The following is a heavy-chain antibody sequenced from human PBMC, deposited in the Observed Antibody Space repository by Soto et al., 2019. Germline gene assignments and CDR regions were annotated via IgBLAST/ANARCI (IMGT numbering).Heavy chain of an antibody. V-gene: IGHV1-69*01. J-gene: IGHJ6*02. CDR1: GGTFSNYA. Sequence: QVQLVQSGAEGQKPGSSVKVSCKDSGGTFSNYAISWVRQAPGQGLEWMGGIIPIFGTTNYAQKFQGRVTITADESTSTAYMELSSLRSEDTAVYYCARDSIFGVVIRGIGYYYGMDVWGQGTTVTVSS. CDR3: ARDSIFGVVIRGIGYYYGMDV. CDR2: IIPIFGTT. D-gene: IGHD3-3*01.